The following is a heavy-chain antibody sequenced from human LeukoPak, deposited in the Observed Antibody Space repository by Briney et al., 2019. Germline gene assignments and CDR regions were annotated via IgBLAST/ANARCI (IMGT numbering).Heavy chain of an antibody. D-gene: IGHD3-9*01. CDR2: IKPDESEK. CDR3: AKWGPYDILTGRIN. V-gene: IGHV3-7*03. Sequence: GGSLRLSCAASGFTFSNYWMTWVRQAPGKGLEWVANIKPDESEKYYVCSVKGRFTISRDNAKNSLYLQMNSLRAEDTAVYYCAKWGPYDILTGRINWGQGTLVTVSS. J-gene: IGHJ4*02. CDR1: GFTFSNYW.